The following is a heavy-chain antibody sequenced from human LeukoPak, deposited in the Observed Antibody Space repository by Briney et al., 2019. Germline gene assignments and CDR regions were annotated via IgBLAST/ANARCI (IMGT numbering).Heavy chain of an antibody. Sequence: GGSLTLSCAASGFTFSSYAMHWVRQAPGKGLEWVTVISSDGNNKYYTDYVKGRFTISRDNSKNTLYLQMNSMRAEDTAVYYCARDEYLWVVIQLGLFDYWGQGTLVTVSS. V-gene: IGHV3-30-3*01. D-gene: IGHD2-2*01. J-gene: IGHJ4*02. CDR1: GFTFSSYA. CDR3: ARDEYLWVVIQLGLFDY. CDR2: ISSDGNNK.